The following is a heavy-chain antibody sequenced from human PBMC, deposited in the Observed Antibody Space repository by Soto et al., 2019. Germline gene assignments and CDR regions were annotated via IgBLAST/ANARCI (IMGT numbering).Heavy chain of an antibody. Sequence: QVQLVESGGGVVQPGRSLRLSCAASGFTFSSYGMHWVRQAPGKGLEWVAVIWYDGSNKYYADSVKGRFTISRDNSKNTLYLQMNSLRAEDMAVYYCARAGYCTNGVCEGGMGWFDPWGQGTLVTVSS. V-gene: IGHV3-33*01. D-gene: IGHD2-8*01. CDR2: IWYDGSNK. CDR1: GFTFSSYG. J-gene: IGHJ5*02. CDR3: ARAGYCTNGVCEGGMGWFDP.